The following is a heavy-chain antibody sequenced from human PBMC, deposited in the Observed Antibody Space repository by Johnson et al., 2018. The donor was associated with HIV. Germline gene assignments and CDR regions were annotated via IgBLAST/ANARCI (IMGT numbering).Heavy chain of an antibody. Sequence: VQLVESGGGLVQPGGSLRLSCAASGFTFSSYWMHWVRQAPGKGLVWVSRINSDGSSTNYADSVKGRFTISRDNVKNTLYLQMNSLRAEDTAVYYCARAVGSSSGALDIWGQGTLVTVSS. CDR1: GFTFSSYW. D-gene: IGHD6-6*01. CDR3: ARAVGSSSGALDI. V-gene: IGHV3-74*01. J-gene: IGHJ3*02. CDR2: INSDGSST.